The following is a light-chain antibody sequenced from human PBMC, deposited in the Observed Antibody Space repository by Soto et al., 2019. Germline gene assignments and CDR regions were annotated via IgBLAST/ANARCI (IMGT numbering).Light chain of an antibody. V-gene: IGKV3-20*01. Sequence: EIVLTQSPGTLSLSPGERATLSCRASQSVSSSYLAWYQQKPGQAPRLLIYGASSRATGIPDRFSGSGSGTDLTLTISRLETEDFAVYYCQQYGSSWTFGQGTKVEI. J-gene: IGKJ1*01. CDR2: GAS. CDR1: QSVSSSY. CDR3: QQYGSSWT.